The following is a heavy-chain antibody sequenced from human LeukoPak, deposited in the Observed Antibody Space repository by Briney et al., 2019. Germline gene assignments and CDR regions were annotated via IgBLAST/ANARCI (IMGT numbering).Heavy chain of an antibody. J-gene: IGHJ4*02. CDR1: GYTFTSYD. CDR3: ASVLYCGADCYSGRYFFDY. D-gene: IGHD2-21*02. Sequence: ASVKVSCKASGYTFTSYDMHWVRQAPGQGLEWMGIINIGGDSTSYAQKFQGRVTMTRDTSTSTVYMELSSLRSEDTAVYYCASVLYCGADCYSGRYFFDYWGQGTLVTVSS. V-gene: IGHV1-46*01. CDR2: INIGGDST.